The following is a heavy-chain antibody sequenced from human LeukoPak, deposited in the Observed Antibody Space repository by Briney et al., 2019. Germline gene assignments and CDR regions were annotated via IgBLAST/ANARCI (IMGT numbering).Heavy chain of an antibody. CDR2: ISGSGGST. D-gene: IGHD4-17*01. V-gene: IGHV3-23*01. Sequence: GGSLRLSCAASGFTFSSYGMHWVRQAPGKGLEWVSAISGSGGSTYYADSVKGRFTISRDNSKNTLYLQMNSPRAEDTAVYYCAKSTTVTDLGDYWGQGTLVTVSS. CDR1: GFTFSSYG. CDR3: AKSTTVTDLGDY. J-gene: IGHJ4*02.